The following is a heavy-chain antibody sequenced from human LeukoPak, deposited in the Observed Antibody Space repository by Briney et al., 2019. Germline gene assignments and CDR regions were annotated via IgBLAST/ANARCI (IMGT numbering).Heavy chain of an antibody. D-gene: IGHD1/OR15-1a*01. Sequence: SVKVSCKASGGTFSSYAISWVRQAPGQGLEWMGRIIPIFGTANYAQKFQGGVTITTDESTSTAYMELSSLRSEDTAVYYCARVEQDLRFAFDIWGQGTMVTVSS. J-gene: IGHJ3*02. CDR2: IIPIFGTA. CDR1: GGTFSSYA. CDR3: ARVEQDLRFAFDI. V-gene: IGHV1-69*05.